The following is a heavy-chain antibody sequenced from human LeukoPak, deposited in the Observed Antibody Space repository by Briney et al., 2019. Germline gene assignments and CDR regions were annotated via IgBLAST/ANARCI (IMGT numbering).Heavy chain of an antibody. CDR3: ARDSSSWYTDQAPYFDY. V-gene: IGHV4-4*07. J-gene: IGHJ4*02. CDR1: GGSISSYY. D-gene: IGHD6-13*01. Sequence: SETLSLTCTVSGGSISSYYWCWIRQSAGQGLEWIGRIYTSGSTNYNPSLKSRVTMSVDTSKNQISLKLSSVTAADTAVYYCARDSSSWYTDQAPYFDYWGQGTLVTVSS. CDR2: IYTSGST.